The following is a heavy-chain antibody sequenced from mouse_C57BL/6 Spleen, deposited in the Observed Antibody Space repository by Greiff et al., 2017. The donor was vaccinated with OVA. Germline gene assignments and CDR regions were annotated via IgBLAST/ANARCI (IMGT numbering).Heavy chain of an antibody. J-gene: IGHJ1*03. CDR1: GFTFSDYG. CDR3: ARAKPSHYYGSSYGYFDV. D-gene: IGHD1-1*01. V-gene: IGHV5-17*01. Sequence: EVKLMESGGGLVKPGGSLKLSCAASGFTFSDYGMHWVRQAPEKGLEWVAYISSGSSTIYYADTVKGRFTISRDNAKNTLFLQMTSLRSEDTAMYYCARAKPSHYYGSSYGYFDVWGTGTTVTVSS. CDR2: ISSGSSTI.